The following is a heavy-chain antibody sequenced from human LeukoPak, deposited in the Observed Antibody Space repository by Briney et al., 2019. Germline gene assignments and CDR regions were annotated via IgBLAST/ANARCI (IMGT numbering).Heavy chain of an antibody. J-gene: IGHJ3*01. D-gene: IGHD6-19*01. CDR1: GGSISSDGYY. V-gene: IGHV4-30-4*01. CDR3: ARHTNGWYNAFHV. Sequence: SQTLSLTCTVSGGSISSDGYYWSWIRQHPGEGLEWIGYIYYIGSTYYNPSLRSRVTISVDTSKNQFSLRLTSVTAADAAVYYCARHTNGWYNAFHVWGQGTMVTVSS. CDR2: IYYIGST.